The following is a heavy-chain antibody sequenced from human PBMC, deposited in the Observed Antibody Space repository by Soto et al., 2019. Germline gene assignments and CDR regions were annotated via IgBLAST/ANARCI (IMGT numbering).Heavy chain of an antibody. CDR1: GGSISSYY. Sequence: SETLSLTCTVSGGSISSYYWSWIRQPPGKGLEWIGYIYYSGSTKYNSSLKSRVTIAIDTSKDQFSLKLNSVTAADTAVYYCAAAEFAYYYDSSGYYLAYWGQGTLVTVSS. CDR3: AAAEFAYYYDSSGYYLAY. J-gene: IGHJ4*02. D-gene: IGHD3-22*01. V-gene: IGHV4-59*01. CDR2: IYYSGST.